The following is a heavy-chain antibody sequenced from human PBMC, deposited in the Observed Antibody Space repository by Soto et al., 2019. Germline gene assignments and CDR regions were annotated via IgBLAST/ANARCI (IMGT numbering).Heavy chain of an antibody. CDR2: TYYKSKWNN. CDR1: GDSVSSNSAG. CDR3: TGITWFRGMDV. D-gene: IGHD3-10*01. Sequence: SQTLSLTCVISGDSVSSNSAGWNWIRQSPSRGLEWLGRTYYKSKWNNDYALSVKSRISINPDTSKNQFSLHLYSVTPEDTAVYYCTGITWFRGMDVWGQGTPVTVSS. V-gene: IGHV6-1*01. J-gene: IGHJ6*02.